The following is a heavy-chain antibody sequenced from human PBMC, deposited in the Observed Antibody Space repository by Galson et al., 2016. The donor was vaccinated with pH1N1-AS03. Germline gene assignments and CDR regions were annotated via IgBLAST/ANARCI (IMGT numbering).Heavy chain of an antibody. V-gene: IGHV1-69*06. D-gene: IGHD3-10*01. Sequence: SVKVSCKASGGTLNNYAINWVRQAPGQGLEWMGGISPIFGSANHAQKSQGRVTITADIFTNTVYMELSSLRSEDTAVYYYARGLTYHIGSGSVFWGQGTLVTVSS. CDR1: GGTLNNYA. CDR2: ISPIFGSA. CDR3: ARGLTYHIGSGSVF. J-gene: IGHJ4*02.